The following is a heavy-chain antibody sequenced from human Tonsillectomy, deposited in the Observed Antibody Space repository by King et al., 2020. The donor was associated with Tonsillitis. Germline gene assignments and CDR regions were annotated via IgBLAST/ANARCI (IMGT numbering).Heavy chain of an antibody. Sequence: QLQESGPGLVKPSETLSLTCTVSGGSISSYYWSWIRQPPGKGLEWIGYIYHSGSTNYNPSLKSRVTISVDTSKNQFSLKLGSVTAADTAVYYCARYDSDAGAFDYWGQGTLVTVSS. CDR2: IYHSGST. CDR1: GGSISSYY. D-gene: IGHD3-3*01. V-gene: IGHV4-59*01. J-gene: IGHJ4*02. CDR3: ARYDSDAGAFDY.